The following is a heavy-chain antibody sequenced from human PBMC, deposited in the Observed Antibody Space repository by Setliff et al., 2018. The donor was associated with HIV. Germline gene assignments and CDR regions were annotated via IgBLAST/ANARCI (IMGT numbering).Heavy chain of an antibody. CDR2: IYTNERT. V-gene: IGHV4-4*09. CDR1: GGSINKSY. Sequence: TLSLTCTVSGGSINKSYWNWIRQSPGKGLEWIGYIYTNERTNYNPSLKSRVTISIDTSKNQFFLKLSSVTAEDTAVYYCARRGAFASGWAGDWFAPWGQGTQVTVSS. CDR3: ARRGAFASGWAGDWFAP. J-gene: IGHJ5*02. D-gene: IGHD6-19*01.